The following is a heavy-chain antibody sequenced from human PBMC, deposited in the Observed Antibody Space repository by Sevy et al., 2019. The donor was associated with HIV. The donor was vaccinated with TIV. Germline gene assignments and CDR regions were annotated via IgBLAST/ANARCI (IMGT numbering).Heavy chain of an antibody. V-gene: IGHV1-24*01. D-gene: IGHD3-10*01. J-gene: IGHJ4*02. Sequence: ASVKVSCKVSGYTLTELSMHWVRQAPGKGLEWMGGFDPEDGETIYAQKFQGRVTMTAATSTDTAYMERSSLRSEDTAVYYCATAPPKRFGELLGDYWGQGTLVTVSS. CDR2: FDPEDGET. CDR3: ATAPPKRFGELLGDY. CDR1: GYTLTELS.